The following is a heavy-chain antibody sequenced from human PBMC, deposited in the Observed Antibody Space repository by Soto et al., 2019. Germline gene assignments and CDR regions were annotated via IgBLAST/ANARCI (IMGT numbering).Heavy chain of an antibody. J-gene: IGHJ5*02. V-gene: IGHV4-59*01. Sequence: QVRLRESGPQVVKPSATLSLNCNVSGGAFRSYFWSWIRQSPGKGLEWIGNIHSSGRSNYNPSFKSRVSMSIDPSKNQFSVRLTSVTPADTAVYYCAREDPFDPWGQGILVTVSS. CDR3: AREDPFDP. CDR1: GGAFRSYF. CDR2: IHSSGRS.